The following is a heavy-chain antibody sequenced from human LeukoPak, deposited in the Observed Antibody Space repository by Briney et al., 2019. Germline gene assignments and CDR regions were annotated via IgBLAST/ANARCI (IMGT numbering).Heavy chain of an antibody. V-gene: IGHV4-39*01. CDR3: ARQMETYNWFDP. CDR2: IYYSGST. J-gene: IGHJ5*02. Sequence: PSETLSLTCTVSGGSISSSSYYWGWIRQPPGKGLEWIGSIYYSGSTYDNPSLKSRVTISVDTSKNQFSLKLSSVTAADTAVYYCARQMETYNWFDPWGQGTLVTVSS. CDR1: GGSISSSSYY. D-gene: IGHD1-1*01.